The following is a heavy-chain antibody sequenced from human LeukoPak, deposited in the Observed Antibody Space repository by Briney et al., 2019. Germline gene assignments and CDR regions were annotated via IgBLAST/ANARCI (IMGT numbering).Heavy chain of an antibody. Sequence: ASVKVSCKASGYTFTSYGISWVRQAPGQGLEWMGWISAYNGNTNYARKLQGRVTMTTDTSTSTAYMELRSLRSDDTAVYYCAKGGFGSSSWYDAFDIWGQGTMVTVSS. CDR3: AKGGFGSSSWYDAFDI. V-gene: IGHV1-18*01. D-gene: IGHD6-13*01. CDR2: ISAYNGNT. CDR1: GYTFTSYG. J-gene: IGHJ3*02.